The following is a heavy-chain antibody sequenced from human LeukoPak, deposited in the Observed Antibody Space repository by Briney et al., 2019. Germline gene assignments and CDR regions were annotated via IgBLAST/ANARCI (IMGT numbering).Heavy chain of an antibody. CDR1: GYTFTGYY. J-gene: IGHJ4*02. D-gene: IGHD6-13*01. CDR2: INPNSGGT. V-gene: IGHV1-2*04. CDR3: ARGIADLAFDF. Sequence: ASVKVSCKASGYTFTGYYMHWVRQAPGQGLEWMGWINPNSGGTKYAQKFQAWVTMTRDTSISTAYMELSSLIYDDTAVYFCARGIADLAFDFWGQGTLVTVSS.